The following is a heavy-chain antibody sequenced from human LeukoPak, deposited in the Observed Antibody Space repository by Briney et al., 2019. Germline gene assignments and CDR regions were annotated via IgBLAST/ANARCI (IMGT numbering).Heavy chain of an antibody. CDR1: GFSISSGYY. D-gene: IGHD3-10*01. Sequence: PSETLSLTCGVSGFSISSGYYWGWIRQPPGRGLEWIGTIYHSGSTYYNPSLKSRVTISVDTSKNQFSLKLGSVTAADTAVYYCARHERGVFDYWGQGTLVTVSS. V-gene: IGHV4-38-2*01. CDR2: IYHSGST. J-gene: IGHJ4*02. CDR3: ARHERGVFDY.